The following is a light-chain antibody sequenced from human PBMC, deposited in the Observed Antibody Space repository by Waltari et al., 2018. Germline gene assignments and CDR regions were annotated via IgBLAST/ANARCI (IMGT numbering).Light chain of an antibody. V-gene: IGKV1-39*02. CDR1: QSISSY. CDR2: AAS. J-gene: IGKJ2*01. CDR3: QQYNNWPPGYI. Sequence: DIQMTQSPSFLSASVGDRVTITCRASQSISSYLNWYQQKPGKAPKLLIYAASSLQSGVPSRFSGSGSGTAFTLTISSLQSEDFAVYYCQQYNNWPPGYIFGQGTKLEIK.